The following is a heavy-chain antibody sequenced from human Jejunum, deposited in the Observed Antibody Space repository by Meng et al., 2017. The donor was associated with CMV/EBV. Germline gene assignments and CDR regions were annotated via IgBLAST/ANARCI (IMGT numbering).Heavy chain of an antibody. J-gene: IGHJ5*02. CDR1: GGSFSGYV. CDR3: TRVAGYRNNWFDP. Sequence: VSGGSFSGYVWSWIRHPPGKGLEWIGEINQSGTTNYSPALKSRVTMSVNTANNQFSLKLSSVTAADTAIYYCTRVAGYRNNWFDPWGQGTRVTVSS. CDR2: INQSGTT. V-gene: IGHV4-34*01. D-gene: IGHD5-24*01.